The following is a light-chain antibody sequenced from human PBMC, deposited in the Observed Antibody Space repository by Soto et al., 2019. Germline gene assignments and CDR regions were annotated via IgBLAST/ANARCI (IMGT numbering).Light chain of an antibody. J-gene: IGKJ1*01. CDR2: AAS. V-gene: IGKV1-39*01. CDR3: QQNAITPAWT. Sequence: QLTQSPSSLSASVGDRVIITFRASQSVSRSLNWYQQTAGRPPKLLILAASNLHSGVPSRFSGAGSGTEFTLTISSLQPGDVATYYCQQNAITPAWTFGQGTKVEVK. CDR1: QSVSRS.